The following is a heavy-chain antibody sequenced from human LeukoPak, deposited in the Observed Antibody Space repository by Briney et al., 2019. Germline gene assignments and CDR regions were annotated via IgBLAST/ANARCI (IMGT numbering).Heavy chain of an antibody. D-gene: IGHD6-13*01. CDR1: GGSISSSSYY. CDR3: ARGRNGYSSSWYFGGAALVY. V-gene: IGHV4-39*01. Sequence: SSETLSLTCTVSGGSISSSSYYWGWIRQPPGKGLEWIGSIYYSGSTYYNPSLKSRVTISVDTSKNQFSLKLSSVTAADTAVYYCARGRNGYSSSWYFGGAALVYWGQGTLVTVSS. CDR2: IYYSGST. J-gene: IGHJ4*02.